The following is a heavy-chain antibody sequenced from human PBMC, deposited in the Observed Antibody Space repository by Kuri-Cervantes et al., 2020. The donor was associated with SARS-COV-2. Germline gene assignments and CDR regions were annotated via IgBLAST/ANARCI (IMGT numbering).Heavy chain of an antibody. CDR1: GGSFSSYA. CDR3: ARETSRTSGTGYYFDY. J-gene: IGHJ4*02. Sequence: APVTVSCKSSGGSFSSYAISWVRQAPGQGLEWMGRIIPIVGVPNYAQNFQGRVTITADTSTSTAYVELSSLRSEDTAVYHCARETSRTSGTGYYFDYWGQGTLVTVSS. V-gene: IGHV1-69*04. D-gene: IGHD6-19*01. CDR2: IIPIVGVP.